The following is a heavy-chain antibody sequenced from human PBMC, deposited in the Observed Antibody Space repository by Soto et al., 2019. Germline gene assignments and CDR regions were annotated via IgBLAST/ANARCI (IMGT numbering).Heavy chain of an antibody. Sequence: SETLSLTCTVSGDSISGYSWSWIRQPPGKGLEWIGNIHYNGNTKYSPSLKSRVTMSVDTSKNHFSLKLISVTTADTAVYFCAREGNLGRWIRPLHSWRQGTLVT. CDR1: GDSISGYS. J-gene: IGHJ4*02. V-gene: IGHV4-59*01. CDR2: IHYNGNT. D-gene: IGHD2-2*03. CDR3: AREGNLGRWIRPLHS.